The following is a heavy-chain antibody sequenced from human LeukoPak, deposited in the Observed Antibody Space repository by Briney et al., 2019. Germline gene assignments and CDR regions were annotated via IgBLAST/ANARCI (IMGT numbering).Heavy chain of an antibody. Sequence: GGSLRLSCAASGFTFSSYSINWVRHAPGKGLELVSYISSSRSTIYYADSVKGRFTISRDNAKNSLYLQMNSLRAEDTAVYYCARNERASYYFDYWGRGTLVTVSS. V-gene: IGHV3-48*01. J-gene: IGHJ4*02. CDR3: ARNERASYYFDY. CDR2: ISSSRSTI. CDR1: GFTFSSYS.